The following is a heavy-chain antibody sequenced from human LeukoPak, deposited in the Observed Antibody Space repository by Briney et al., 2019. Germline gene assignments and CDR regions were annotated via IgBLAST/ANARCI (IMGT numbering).Heavy chain of an antibody. CDR2: LGGSGADI. CDR3: ARDLILADNGGSSAHDY. CDR1: GFTFSSYA. J-gene: IGHJ4*02. V-gene: IGHV3-23*01. D-gene: IGHD2-15*01. Sequence: GGSLRLSCAASGFTFSSYAMSWVRQAPGKGLEWVSGLGGSGADIFYADSVKGRFTISRDNSKNTLYLQMNSLRAEDTAVYYCARDLILADNGGSSAHDYWGQGTLVTVSS.